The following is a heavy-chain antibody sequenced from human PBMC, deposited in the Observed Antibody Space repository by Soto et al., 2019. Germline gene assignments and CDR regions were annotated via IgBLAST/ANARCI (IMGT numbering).Heavy chain of an antibody. CDR2: TYYRSKWYS. V-gene: IGHV6-1*01. J-gene: IGHJ4*02. CDR1: GDSVSSNSAS. Sequence: QVQLEQSGPGLVKPSQTLSLTCVISGDSVSSNSASWSWIRQSRSRDLEWLGRTYYRSKWYSYYALSVKSRITINPDTSKNQFSLHLNSATPEDTALYYCARVQHPAYFDYWGQGTPVTVS. CDR3: ARVQHPAYFDY.